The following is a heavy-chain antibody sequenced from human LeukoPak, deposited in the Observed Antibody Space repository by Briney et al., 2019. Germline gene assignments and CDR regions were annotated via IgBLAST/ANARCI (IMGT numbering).Heavy chain of an antibody. CDR3: ARHRKSARNYLYYYMDV. CDR1: GDSIHSVYYY. J-gene: IGHJ6*03. D-gene: IGHD6-6*01. V-gene: IGHV4-39*01. Sequence: SETLSLTCTVSGDSIHSVYYYWGWIRQSPGKGLEWIGSVYFDGETSYSPSLKRRVIISVDTSKNQFSLNLTSVTAADTALYYCARHRKSARNYLYYYMDVWGKGTTVTVSS. CDR2: VYFDGET.